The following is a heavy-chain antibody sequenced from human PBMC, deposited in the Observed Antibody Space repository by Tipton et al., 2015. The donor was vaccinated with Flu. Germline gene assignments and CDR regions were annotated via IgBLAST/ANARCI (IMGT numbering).Heavy chain of an antibody. J-gene: IGHJ4*02. CDR3: ARGVQSSGLDY. D-gene: IGHD6-19*01. CDR1: GGSFSGYY. Sequence: TLSLTCAVYGGSFSGYYWSWIRQPPGKGLEWIGEINHSGSTNYNPSLKSRVTISVDTSKNQFSLKLSSVTAADTAVYYCARGVQSSGLDYWGQGPLVTVSS. CDR2: INHSGST. V-gene: IGHV4-34*01.